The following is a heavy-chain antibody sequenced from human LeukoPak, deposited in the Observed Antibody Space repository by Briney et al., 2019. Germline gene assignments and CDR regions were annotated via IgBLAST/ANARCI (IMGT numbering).Heavy chain of an antibody. J-gene: IGHJ4*02. CDR1: GFTFSVYT. CDR3: AREATWGQWYFDH. CDR2: IASDGGAK. Sequence: GGSLRLSCAASGFTFSVYTMTWVRQGPGKGLEWVSVIASDGGAKFYADSVKGRFTLSRDNPKNMFFLQMNLLTVEDTAIYYCAREATWGQWYFDHWGQGTPVTVSS. V-gene: IGHV3-30*03. D-gene: IGHD6-19*01.